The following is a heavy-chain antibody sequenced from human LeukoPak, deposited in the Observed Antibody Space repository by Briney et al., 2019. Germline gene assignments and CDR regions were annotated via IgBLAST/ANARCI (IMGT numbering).Heavy chain of an antibody. CDR3: ARDRSGSYEVDFDY. J-gene: IGHJ4*02. CDR2: INPNSGGT. D-gene: IGHD1-26*01. CDR1: GYTFTGYY. Sequence: ASVKVSCKASGYTFTGYYMHWVRQAPGQGLEWMGWINPNSGGTNYAQKFQGRVTMTRDTSISTAYMELSRLRSDDTAVYYCARDRSGSYEVDFDYWGQGTLVTVSS. V-gene: IGHV1-2*02.